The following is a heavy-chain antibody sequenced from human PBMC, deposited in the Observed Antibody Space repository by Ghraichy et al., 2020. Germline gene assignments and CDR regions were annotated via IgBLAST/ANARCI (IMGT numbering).Heavy chain of an antibody. Sequence: SETLSLTCTVSGGSISSYYWSWIRQPPGKGLEWIGYIYYSGSTNYNPSLKSRVTISVDTSKNQFSLKLSSVTAADTAVYYCARVLLTSSYYYYGMDVWGQGTTVTVSS. CDR2: IYYSGST. V-gene: IGHV4-59*01. J-gene: IGHJ6*02. D-gene: IGHD3-10*01. CDR1: GGSISSYY. CDR3: ARVLLTSSYYYYGMDV.